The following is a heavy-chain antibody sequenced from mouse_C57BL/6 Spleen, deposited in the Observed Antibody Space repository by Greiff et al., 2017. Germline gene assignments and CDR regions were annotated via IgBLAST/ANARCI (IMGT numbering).Heavy chain of an antibody. Sequence: QVQLKESGPGLVQPSQSLSITCTVSGFSLTSYGVHWVRQSPGKGLEWLGVIWSGGSTDYNAAFISRLSISKDNSKSHVFFKMNSLQADDTAIYYCATSYYSNYYYYAMDYWGQGTSVTVSS. J-gene: IGHJ4*01. CDR3: ATSYYSNYYYYAMDY. D-gene: IGHD2-5*01. V-gene: IGHV2-2*01. CDR2: IWSGGST. CDR1: GFSLTSYG.